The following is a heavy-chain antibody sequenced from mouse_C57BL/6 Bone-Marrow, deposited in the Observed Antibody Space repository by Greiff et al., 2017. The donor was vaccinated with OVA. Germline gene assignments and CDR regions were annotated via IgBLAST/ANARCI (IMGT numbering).Heavy chain of an antibody. V-gene: IGHV1-81*01. CDR1: GYTFTSYG. CDR3: ARRGLLSYAMDY. D-gene: IGHD2-3*01. J-gene: IGHJ4*01. Sequence: QVHVKQSGAELARPGASVKLSCKASGYTFTSYGISWVKQRTGQGLEWIGEIYPRSGNTYYNEKFKGKATLTADKSSSTAYMELRSLTSEDSAVDFCARRGLLSYAMDYWGQGTSVTVSS. CDR2: IYPRSGNT.